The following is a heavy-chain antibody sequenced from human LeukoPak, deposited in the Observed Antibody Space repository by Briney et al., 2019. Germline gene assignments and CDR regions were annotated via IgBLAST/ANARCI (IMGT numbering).Heavy chain of an antibody. V-gene: IGHV3-23*01. CDR2: IRDSGSST. Sequence: GALRLSCAASEFTFSSYAMSWVRQAPGKGLEWVSAIRDSGSSTHYADSVKGRFTTSRDNSKNTLFLQMNSLRAEDTAIYYCAKYGPQDSGSSHFDYWGQGALVTVSS. CDR1: EFTFSSYA. CDR3: AKYGPQDSGSSHFDY. D-gene: IGHD1-26*01. J-gene: IGHJ4*02.